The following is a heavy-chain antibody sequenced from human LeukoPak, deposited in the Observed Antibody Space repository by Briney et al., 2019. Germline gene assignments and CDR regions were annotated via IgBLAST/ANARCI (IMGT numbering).Heavy chain of an antibody. D-gene: IGHD2-2*02. J-gene: IGHJ5*02. Sequence: PSETLSLTCTVSGGSISSSSYYWGWIRQPPGKGLGWIGSIYYSGSTYYNPSLKSRVTISVDTSKNQFSLKLSSVTAADTAVYYCARVPYTPWSQGTLVTVSS. V-gene: IGHV4-39*07. CDR2: IYYSGST. CDR3: ARVPYTP. CDR1: GGSISSSSYY.